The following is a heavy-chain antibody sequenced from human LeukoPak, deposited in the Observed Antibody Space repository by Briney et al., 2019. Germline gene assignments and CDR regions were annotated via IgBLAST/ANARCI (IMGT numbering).Heavy chain of an antibody. CDR3: VKPITISGATDAFDI. D-gene: IGHD3-3*01. CDR1: RFTFSSYW. J-gene: IGHJ3*02. CDR2: IKQDGSEK. V-gene: IGHV3-7*01. Sequence: PGGSLRLSCTASRFTFSSYWMNWVRQAPGKGLEWVANIKQDGSEKYYVDSVKGRFTISRDNAKNSLYLQMNSLRAEDTAMYYCVKPITISGATDAFDIWGQGTMVTVPS.